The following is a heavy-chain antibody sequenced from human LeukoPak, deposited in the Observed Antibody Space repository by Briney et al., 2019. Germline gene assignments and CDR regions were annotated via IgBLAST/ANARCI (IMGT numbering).Heavy chain of an antibody. CDR2: ISNDGTTT. J-gene: IGHJ3*02. CDR3: TRVTHYALDI. V-gene: IGHV3-74*01. CDR1: GFTISSYW. Sequence: GGSLRLSCAASGFTISSYWMHWVRQTPGKGLVWVSYISNDGTTTRYADSVKGRFSISRDNAQNTLYLQMNSLRAEDTAVYYCTRVTHYALDIWGQGTMVTVSS.